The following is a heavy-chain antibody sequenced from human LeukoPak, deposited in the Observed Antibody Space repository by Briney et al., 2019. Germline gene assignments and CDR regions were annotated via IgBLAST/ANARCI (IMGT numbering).Heavy chain of an antibody. J-gene: IGHJ4*02. CDR3: AKDLDSTNLYEGPEDF. CDR2: ISTSGNT. V-gene: IGHV3-23*01. CDR1: GFTFSRYA. D-gene: IGHD2/OR15-2a*01. Sequence: GGSLRLSCEASGFTFSRYAMNWVRQVPGKGLEWVSLISTSGNTHYADSVNGRFTISRDNSKRTLYLHMDTLRVEDTAVYYCAKDLDSTNLYEGPEDFWGQGTLVTVSS.